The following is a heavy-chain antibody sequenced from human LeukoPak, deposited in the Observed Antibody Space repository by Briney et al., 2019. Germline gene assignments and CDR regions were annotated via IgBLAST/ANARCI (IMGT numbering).Heavy chain of an antibody. CDR3: ATSMAQDVDAFHI. D-gene: IGHD2-21*01. CDR1: GFDFDDYG. V-gene: IGHV3-20*04. CDR2: ISSTGGTT. J-gene: IGHJ3*02. Sequence: GGSLRLSCAASGFDFDDYGMTWVRQAPGKGLEWVSSISSTGGTTYYADSVKGRFTISRDNAKNSLYLQMNNLRAEDTAMFYCATSMAQDVDAFHIWGQGTMVTVSS.